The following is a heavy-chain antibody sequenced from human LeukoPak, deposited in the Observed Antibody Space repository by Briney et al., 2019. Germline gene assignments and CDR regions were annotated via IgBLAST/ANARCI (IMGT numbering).Heavy chain of an antibody. CDR3: ARVQAVGVPVAIDAYYSYGMDV. J-gene: IGHJ6*02. D-gene: IGHD2-2*02. CDR1: GSTFSGNS. CDR2: FIPMFGVA. V-gene: IGHV1-69*04. Sequence: ASVKVSCKASGSTFSGNSISWVRQVPGQGLEWMGRFIPMFGVAAYAQKFQGRITITEDRSTNTAFMELSSLRSEDTAVYYCARVQAVGVPVAIDAYYSYGMDVWGQGAAVTVSS.